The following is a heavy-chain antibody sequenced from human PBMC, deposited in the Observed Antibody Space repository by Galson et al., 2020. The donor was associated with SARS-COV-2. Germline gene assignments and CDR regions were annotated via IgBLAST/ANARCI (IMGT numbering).Heavy chain of an antibody. CDR3: ARIPEYSGYEYGFDH. J-gene: IGHJ4*02. CDR1: GFSLSTSGMR. D-gene: IGHD5-12*01. V-gene: IGHV2-70*04. Sequence: SGTTMVKTKQTLTLTCAFSGFSLSTSGMRVSWIRQPPGKALEWLARIDWDDDKFYTTSLRTRLTISKDTSKNQVVLTMTNMDPVDTATYYCARIPEYSGYEYGFDHWCQGTLVTVSS. CDR2: IDWDDDK.